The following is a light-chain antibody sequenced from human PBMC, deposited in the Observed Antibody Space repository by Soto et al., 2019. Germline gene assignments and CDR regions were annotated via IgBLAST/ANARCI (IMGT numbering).Light chain of an antibody. V-gene: IGLV4-69*01. CDR3: QTWGTGIHV. CDR2: VNSDSSH. J-gene: IGLJ1*01. CDR1: SGHGGYA. Sequence: QPVLTQSPSASASLGASVKLTCTVSSGHGGYAIEWPQQQPEQGPPHLMKVNSDSSHSKGDGIPDRVSGSSPGAELYLFISSLQSEDESDYYCQTWGTGIHVFGTGTKLTVL.